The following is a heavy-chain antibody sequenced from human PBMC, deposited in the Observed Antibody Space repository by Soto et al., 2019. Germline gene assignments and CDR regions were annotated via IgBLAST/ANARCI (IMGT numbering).Heavy chain of an antibody. Sequence: EVQLLESGGGLVQPGGSLRLSCAASGFTFSSYAMSWVRHAPGKGLEWVSSISGSGGSTYYADSVKGRFTISRDNSKNTLYLQMNSLRAEDTAVYYCAKTWSSVWYFFDYWGQGTLVTVSS. V-gene: IGHV3-23*01. CDR3: AKTWSSVWYFFDY. J-gene: IGHJ4*02. D-gene: IGHD6-19*01. CDR1: GFTFSSYA. CDR2: ISGSGGST.